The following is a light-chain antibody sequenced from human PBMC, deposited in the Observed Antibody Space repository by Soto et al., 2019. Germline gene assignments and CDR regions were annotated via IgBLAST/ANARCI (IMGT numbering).Light chain of an antibody. J-gene: IGKJ1*01. CDR2: AAS. Sequence: DIQMTQSPSSLSASVGDSVTITCRASQSLSSYLNWYQQKPGKAPNLLIYAASSLQSGVPARFSCSGSGTDCTLTLSSLQPEDFATYYCQQSYSTLWTFGQGTTVEIK. V-gene: IGKV1-39*01. CDR1: QSLSSY. CDR3: QQSYSTLWT.